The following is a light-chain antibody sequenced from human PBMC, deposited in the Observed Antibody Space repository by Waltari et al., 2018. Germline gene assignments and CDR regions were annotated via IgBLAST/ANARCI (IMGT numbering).Light chain of an antibody. CDR2: KAS. CDR1: QSIGTW. CDR3: QQYNSYSRT. Sequence: DIQMTQSPSTLSASVGDRVTITCRASQSIGTWLAWYQQKPGKAPKLLIYKASSLESGVPSRFSGSGSGTEFTLTIRSLQPDDFATYYCQQYNSYSRTSGQGTKVEIK. J-gene: IGKJ1*01. V-gene: IGKV1-5*03.